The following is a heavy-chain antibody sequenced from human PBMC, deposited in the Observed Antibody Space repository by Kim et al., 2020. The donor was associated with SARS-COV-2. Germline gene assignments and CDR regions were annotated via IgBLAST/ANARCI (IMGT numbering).Heavy chain of an antibody. V-gene: IGHV1-69*02. D-gene: IGHD3-10*01. CDR3: VRGEFYYNSSGYPWGY. J-gene: IGHJ4*01. Sequence: SVKVSCKTSGDTFSPYIFNWVRQAPGPGLEWLGRIIPIVGVSNYAHKFQGRVTITADTSTNTAYLELSGLKTEDTAVYYCVRGEFYYNSSGYPWGYWGHGTLVTVSS. CDR1: GDTFSPYI. CDR2: IIPIVGVS.